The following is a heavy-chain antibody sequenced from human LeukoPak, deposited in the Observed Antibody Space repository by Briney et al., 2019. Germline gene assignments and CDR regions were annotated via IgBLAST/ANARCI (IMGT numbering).Heavy chain of an antibody. CDR3: AKGSSPFDY. D-gene: IGHD6-13*01. V-gene: IGHV3-33*06. CDR2: IWYDGSNK. J-gene: IGHJ4*02. CDR1: GFTFSSYG. Sequence: GGSLRLSCAASGFTFSSYGMHWVRQAPGKGLEWVAVIWYDGSNKYHADSVKGRFTISRDNSKNALYLQMNSLRAEDTAVYYCAKGSSPFDYWGQGTLVTVSS.